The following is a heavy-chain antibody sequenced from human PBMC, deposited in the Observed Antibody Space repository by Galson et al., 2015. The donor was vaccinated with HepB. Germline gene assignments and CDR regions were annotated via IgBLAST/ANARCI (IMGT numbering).Heavy chain of an antibody. V-gene: IGHV3-48*02. CDR1: GFTFSSSG. Sequence: SLRLSCAASGFTFSSSGMDWVRQTPGKGLEWLSYISSSSTTIYYADSVKGRFTISRDNAKNSLSLQMNSLRDEDTAIYYCVSERSGFDYWGQGTLVTVSS. CDR2: ISSSSTTI. CDR3: VSERSGFDY. D-gene: IGHD1-26*01. J-gene: IGHJ4*02.